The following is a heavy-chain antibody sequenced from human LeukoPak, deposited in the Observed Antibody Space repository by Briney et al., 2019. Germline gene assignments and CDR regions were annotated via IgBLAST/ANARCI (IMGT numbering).Heavy chain of an antibody. Sequence: GGSLRLSCATSGFIFSGCWMSWVRRAPGKGLEWVAVIWYDGSNKYYADSVKGRFTISRDNSKNTLYLQMNSLRAEDTAVYYCARVGSGGSFNYYYGMDVWGQGTTVTVSS. V-gene: IGHV3-33*08. CDR3: ARVGSGGSFNYYYGMDV. CDR2: IWYDGSNK. J-gene: IGHJ6*02. D-gene: IGHD2-15*01. CDR1: GFIFSGCW.